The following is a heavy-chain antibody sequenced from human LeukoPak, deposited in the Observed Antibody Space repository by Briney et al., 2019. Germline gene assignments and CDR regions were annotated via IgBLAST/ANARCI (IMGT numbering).Heavy chain of an antibody. CDR1: GFTFDDYA. V-gene: IGHV3-43*02. CDR2: ISGDGRRA. D-gene: IGHD5-12*01. Sequence: GGSLRLSCAASGFTFDDYAMHWVRQVPGKGLEWVSLISGDGRRANYADSVKGRFTISRDNSENSLYLQMNSLRTEDTASYYCTKDLRPGGVEVATKTFDYWGQGTLVTVSS. J-gene: IGHJ4*02. CDR3: TKDLRPGGVEVATKTFDY.